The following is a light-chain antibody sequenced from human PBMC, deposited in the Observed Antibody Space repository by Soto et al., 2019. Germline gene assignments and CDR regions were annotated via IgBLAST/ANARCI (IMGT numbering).Light chain of an antibody. CDR3: GSYASATLI. CDR1: SSDIGAYDY. Sequence: QSVLTQPASVSGSPGQSITISCTGTSSDIGAYDYVSWFQQYSGKAPTLIIYEVRFRPSGVSSRFSGSKSGNTASLTISGLQTEDEADYYGGSYASATLIFGGGTKVTVL. V-gene: IGLV2-14*03. CDR2: EVR. J-gene: IGLJ2*01.